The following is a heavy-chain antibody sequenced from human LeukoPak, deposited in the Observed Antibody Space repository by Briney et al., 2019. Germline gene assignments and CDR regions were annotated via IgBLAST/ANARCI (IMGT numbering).Heavy chain of an antibody. CDR3: ARGGGYYDSSGYAD. Sequence: SETLSLTCTVSGGSISSYYWSWIRQPPGKGLEWIGYIYYSGSTNYNPSLKSRVTISVDTSKNQFSLKLSPVTAADTAVYYCARGGGYYDSSGYADWGQGTLVTVSS. CDR2: IYYSGST. V-gene: IGHV4-59*01. CDR1: GGSISSYY. D-gene: IGHD3-22*01. J-gene: IGHJ4*02.